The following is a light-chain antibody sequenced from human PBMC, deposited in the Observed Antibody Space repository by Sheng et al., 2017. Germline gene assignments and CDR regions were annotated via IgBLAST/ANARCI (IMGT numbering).Light chain of an antibody. Sequence: EIVLTQSPGTLSLSPGERATLSCRASQSVNSSYLAWYQQKPGQAPRLLIYGASSRATGIPDRFSGSGSGDQTSXSPSXDWSLKNFAVYYCQQYGSSPYTFGQGTKLEIK. CDR3: QQYGSSPYT. CDR2: GAS. V-gene: IGKV3-20*01. J-gene: IGKJ2*01. CDR1: QSVNSSY.